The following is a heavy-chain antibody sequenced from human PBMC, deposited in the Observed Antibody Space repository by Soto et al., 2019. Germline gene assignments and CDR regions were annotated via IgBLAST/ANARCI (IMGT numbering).Heavy chain of an antibody. Sequence: GWSLRLSCAASGFTFSSYAMSWVHQARGEVLEWVSAIMGSGGSTYYADSVKGRFTISRDNSKNTLYLQMNSLRAEDTAVYYCAKDLRPLCSNYFDYWGQGTLVTVSS. J-gene: IGHJ4*02. CDR1: GFTFSSYA. V-gene: IGHV3-23*01. CDR3: AKDLRPLCSNYFDY. CDR2: IMGSGGST. D-gene: IGHD2-21*01.